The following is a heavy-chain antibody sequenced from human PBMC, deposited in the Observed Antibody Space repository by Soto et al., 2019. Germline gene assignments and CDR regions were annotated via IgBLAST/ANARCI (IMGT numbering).Heavy chain of an antibody. D-gene: IGHD5-18*01. Sequence: SETFSHTNTVSGGSIRPCNWIVSRHPPGKGLEWIGYIYYSGSTNYNPSLKSRVTISVDTSKNQFSLKLSSVTAADTAVYYCARGRIQLWYPFDYWGQGTLVTVS. CDR1: GGSIRPCN. V-gene: IGHV4-59*01. J-gene: IGHJ4*02. CDR2: IYYSGST. CDR3: ARGRIQLWYPFDY.